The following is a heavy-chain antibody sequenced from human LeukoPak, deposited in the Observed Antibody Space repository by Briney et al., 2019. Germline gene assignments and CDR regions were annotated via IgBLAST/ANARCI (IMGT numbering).Heavy chain of an antibody. Sequence: GGSLRLSCAASGFTVSSNYMSWVRQAPGKGLEWISVIYSGGSTYYADSVKGRFTISGDNSKNTLYLQMNSLRAEDTAVYYCARGSPILRGRPFDYWGQGTLVTVSS. J-gene: IGHJ4*02. CDR2: IYSGGST. CDR3: ARGSPILRGRPFDY. D-gene: IGHD3-10*01. CDR1: GFTVSSNY. V-gene: IGHV3-53*01.